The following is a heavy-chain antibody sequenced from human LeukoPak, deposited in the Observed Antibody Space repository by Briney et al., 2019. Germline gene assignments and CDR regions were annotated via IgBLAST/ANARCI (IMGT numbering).Heavy chain of an antibody. Sequence: ASVKVSCKASGYTFTGYYIHWVRQAPGQGLEWMGWIKPSSGGTNYAQNFQGRVTMTRDTSINTAYMGLSRLRSDDTAVYYCAKVGGSYGFGGYCSGGSSRCSFFDYWGQGTLVTVSS. CDR2: IKPSSGGT. J-gene: IGHJ4*02. V-gene: IGHV1-2*02. CDR1: GYTFTGYY. D-gene: IGHD2-15*01. CDR3: AKVGGSYGFGGYCSGGSSRCSFFDY.